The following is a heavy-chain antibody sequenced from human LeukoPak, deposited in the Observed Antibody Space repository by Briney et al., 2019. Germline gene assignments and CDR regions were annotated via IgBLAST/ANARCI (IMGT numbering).Heavy chain of an antibody. Sequence: PGRSLRLSCAASGFTFSSYAMSWVRQAPGKGLEWVSAISGSGGSTYYADSVKGRFTISRDNSKNTLYLQMNSLRAEDTAVYYCAKDRRADIVATIEGSAFDIWGQGTMVTVSS. CDR1: GFTFSSYA. J-gene: IGHJ3*02. CDR3: AKDRRADIVATIEGSAFDI. CDR2: ISGSGGST. V-gene: IGHV3-23*01. D-gene: IGHD5-12*01.